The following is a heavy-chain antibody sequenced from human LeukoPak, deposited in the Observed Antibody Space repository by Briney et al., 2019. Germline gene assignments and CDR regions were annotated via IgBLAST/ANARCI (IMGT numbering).Heavy chain of an antibody. V-gene: IGHV3-72*01. D-gene: IGHD2-2*01. CDR2: TRNKANSYTT. CDR3: ARVRYCSSSTCRGAFDI. CDR1: GFTFSDHY. Sequence: GGSLRLSCAASGFTFSDHYMDWVRQAPGKGLEWVGRTRNKANSYTTEYAASVKGRFTISRADSENSLYLQMNSLKTEDTAVYYCARVRYCSSSTCRGAFDIWGQGTMVTVSS. J-gene: IGHJ3*02.